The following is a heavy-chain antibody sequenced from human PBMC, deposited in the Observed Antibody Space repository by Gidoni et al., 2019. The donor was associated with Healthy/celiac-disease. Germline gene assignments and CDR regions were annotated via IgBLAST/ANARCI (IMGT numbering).Heavy chain of an antibody. CDR1: GFSLSPSGVG. D-gene: IGHD3-22*01. CDR3: AHRGYDSSGYYRAEYFQH. Sequence: QITFKESVPTLVKPTQTLTLTCTFSGFSLSPSGVGVGWIRQPPGKALEWLALIYWDDDKRYSPSLKSRLTITKDTSKNQVVLKMNNMDPVDTATYYCAHRGYDSSGYYRAEYFQHWGQGTLVTVSS. J-gene: IGHJ1*01. V-gene: IGHV2-5*02. CDR2: IYWDDDK.